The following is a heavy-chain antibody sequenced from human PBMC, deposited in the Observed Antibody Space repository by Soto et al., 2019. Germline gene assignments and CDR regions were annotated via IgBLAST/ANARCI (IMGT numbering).Heavy chain of an antibody. CDR2: INPILDIA. CDR3: ARGPVVDVPDDMFTRHNWCDP. D-gene: IGHD3-9*01. Sequence: QVQLVQSGAEVREPGSSVKVSCKASGGTFRTYSITWVRQAPGQGLEWMGKINPILDIANYAQKFQRRVTITADKSTSIAYRELNSLRSEDTAVYYCARGPVVDVPDDMFTRHNWCDPWGQGTRVTVSP. V-gene: IGHV1-69*02. J-gene: IGHJ5*02. CDR1: GGTFRTYS.